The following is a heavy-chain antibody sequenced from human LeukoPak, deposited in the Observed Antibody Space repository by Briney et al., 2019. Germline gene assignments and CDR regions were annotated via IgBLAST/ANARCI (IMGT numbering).Heavy chain of an antibody. V-gene: IGHV1-8*01. D-gene: IGHD7-27*01. CDR3: ARGPPNWGYDY. J-gene: IGHJ4*02. CDR2: MSPNSGDT. CDR1: GYTFTSYD. Sequence: ASVKVSCKASGYTFTSYDFNWVRQVTGQRPEWMGWMSPNSGDTGYAQKFQDRVTMTRNTSISTAYMELSSLRSDDTAVYYCARGPPNWGYDYWGPGTLVTVSS.